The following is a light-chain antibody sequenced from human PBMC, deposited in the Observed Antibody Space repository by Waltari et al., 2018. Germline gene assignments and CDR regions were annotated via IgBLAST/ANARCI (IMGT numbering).Light chain of an antibody. J-gene: IGLJ2*01. CDR3: QAWDSSTAVV. CDR2: QDS. V-gene: IGLV3-1*01. Sequence: SYELTQPPSVSVSPGQTASITCSGDNLGDKYACWYQQKPGQSPGLVIQQDSKRPSVIPERFSGSNSGNTATLTISGTQAMDEADYYGQAWDSSTAVVFGGGTKLTVL. CDR1: NLGDKY.